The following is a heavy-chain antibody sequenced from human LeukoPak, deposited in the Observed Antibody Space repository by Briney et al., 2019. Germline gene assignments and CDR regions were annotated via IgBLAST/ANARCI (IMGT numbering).Heavy chain of an antibody. D-gene: IGHD2-15*01. V-gene: IGHV3-13*05. Sequence: QPGGSLRLSCAASGFIFSKYDMHWVRQATGKGLEWVSTIGTAGDPFYPGSVKDRFTISRENAKNPLYLQMNSLRAGDTAVYYCVRDGGRGTMDVWGQGTTVTVSS. J-gene: IGHJ6*02. CDR3: VRDGGRGTMDV. CDR2: IGTAGDP. CDR1: GFIFSKYD.